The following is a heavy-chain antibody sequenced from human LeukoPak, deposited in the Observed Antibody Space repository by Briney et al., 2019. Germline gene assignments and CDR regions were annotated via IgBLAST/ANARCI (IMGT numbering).Heavy chain of an antibody. J-gene: IGHJ4*02. CDR3: ASGSVVTATRYYFDY. D-gene: IGHD2-21*02. Sequence: PSETLSLTCTVSGGSISSSSYYWGWIRQPPGKGLGWIGSIYYSGSTYYNPSLKSRVTISVDTSKNQFSLKLSSVTAADTAVYYCASGSVVTATRYYFDYWGQGTLVTVSS. CDR2: IYYSGST. V-gene: IGHV4-39*01. CDR1: GGSISSSSYY.